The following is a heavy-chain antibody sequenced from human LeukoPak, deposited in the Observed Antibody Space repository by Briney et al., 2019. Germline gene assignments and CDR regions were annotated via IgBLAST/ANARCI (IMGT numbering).Heavy chain of an antibody. Sequence: SVKVCCKTSGGAFGDCAIEWMRQAPGHGLEWMGRITPTFGTTNYAEKFEDRVTISLGGPTNTAYMEMSSLRSEDTAVYYCARASQTFGTKYNVFDVWGQGTMIIVSS. J-gene: IGHJ3*01. CDR2: ITPTFGTT. CDR3: ARASQTFGTKYNVFDV. V-gene: IGHV1-69*15. D-gene: IGHD3-16*01. CDR1: GGAFGDCA.